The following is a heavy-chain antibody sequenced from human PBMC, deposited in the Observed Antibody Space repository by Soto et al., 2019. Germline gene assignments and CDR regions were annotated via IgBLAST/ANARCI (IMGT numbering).Heavy chain of an antibody. V-gene: IGHV4-34*01. CDR1: GGSFSGYY. CDR2: INHSGST. CDR3: ARGTFDSKDCSGLNWFDP. Sequence: PSETLSFTCAVYGGSFSGYYWSWIRQPPGKGLEWIGEINHSGSTNYNPSLKSRVTISVDTSKNQFSLKLSSVTAADTAVYYCARGTFDSKDCSGLNWFDPWGQGTLVTVSS. J-gene: IGHJ5*02. D-gene: IGHD6-19*01.